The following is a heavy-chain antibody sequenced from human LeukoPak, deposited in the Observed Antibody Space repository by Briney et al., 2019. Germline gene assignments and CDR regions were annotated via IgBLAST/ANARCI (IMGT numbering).Heavy chain of an antibody. CDR2: IYYSGST. Sequence: PSETLSLTCTVSGGSISSYYWSWIRQPPGKGLEWIGYIYYSGSTNYNPSLKSRVTISVDTSKNQFSLKLSSVTAADTAVYYCARHAHSSGWYGYWGQGTLVTVSS. J-gene: IGHJ4*02. V-gene: IGHV4-59*08. CDR1: GGSISSYY. CDR3: ARHAHSSGWYGY. D-gene: IGHD6-19*01.